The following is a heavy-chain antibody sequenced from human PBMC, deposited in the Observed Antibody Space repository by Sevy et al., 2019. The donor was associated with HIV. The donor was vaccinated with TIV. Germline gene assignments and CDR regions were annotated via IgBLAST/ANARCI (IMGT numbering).Heavy chain of an antibody. V-gene: IGHV3-30*04. CDR3: ARDLGQEQWLVRGNWFDP. J-gene: IGHJ5*02. CDR2: LSYDGSNN. Sequence: LSLTCAASGFTFSNYAMHWVRQAPGKGLEWVGFLSYDGSNNYYADSVKGRFTISRDNSKNTLYLQMNGLRAEDTAVYYCARDLGQEQWLVRGNWFDPWGQGTLVTVSS. D-gene: IGHD6-19*01. CDR1: GFTFSNYA.